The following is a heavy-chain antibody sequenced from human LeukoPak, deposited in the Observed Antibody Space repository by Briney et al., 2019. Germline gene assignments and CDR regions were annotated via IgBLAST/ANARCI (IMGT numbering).Heavy chain of an antibody. J-gene: IGHJ4*02. CDR3: ARIMGIAVTEDY. D-gene: IGHD6-19*01. Sequence: ASVKVSCKASGYTFISYGINWVRQAPEQGLEWVGWISAYNGNTNYAQKFQGRVTMTTDTSTSTAYMELRSLRSDDTAVYYCARIMGIAVTEDYWGQGTLVTVSS. CDR2: ISAYNGNT. CDR1: GYTFISYG. V-gene: IGHV1-18*01.